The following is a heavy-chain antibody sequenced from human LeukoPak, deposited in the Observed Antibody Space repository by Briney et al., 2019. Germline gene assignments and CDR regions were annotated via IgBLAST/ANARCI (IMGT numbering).Heavy chain of an antibody. CDR3: ARDENGYVWGSFRA. V-gene: IGHV4-38-2*02. Sequence: PSETLSLTCTVYGYSISSGYYWGWIRQPPGKGLECIGSIYHSGSTFYNPSLKSRVTISVDRSKNQFSLKLSSVTAADTAVFYCARDENGYVWGSFRAWGQGTLVTVSS. J-gene: IGHJ5*02. D-gene: IGHD3-16*02. CDR1: GYSISSGYY. CDR2: IYHSGST.